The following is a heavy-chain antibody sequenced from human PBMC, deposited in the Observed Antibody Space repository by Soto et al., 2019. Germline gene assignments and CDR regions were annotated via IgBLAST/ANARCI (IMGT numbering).Heavy chain of an antibody. J-gene: IGHJ4*02. Sequence: ASVKVSCKASGGTFSSYAISWVRQAPGQGLEWMGGIIPIFGTANYAQKFQGRVTITADESTSTAYMELSSLRSEDTAVYYCASTGGLVVVAGPYVYWGQGTLVTVSS. V-gene: IGHV1-69*13. CDR2: IIPIFGTA. D-gene: IGHD2-15*01. CDR3: ASTGGLVVVAGPYVY. CDR1: GGTFSSYA.